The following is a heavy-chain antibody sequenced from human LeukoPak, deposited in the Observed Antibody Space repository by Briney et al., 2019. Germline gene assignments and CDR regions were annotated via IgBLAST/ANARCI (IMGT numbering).Heavy chain of an antibody. CDR3: ARLAAILHYGMDV. Sequence: GGPLRLSCAASGFTVSSNYMSWVRQAPGKGLEWVSVIYSGGSTYYADSVKGRFTISRDNSKNTLYLQMNSLRAEDTAVYYCARLAAILHYGMDVWGQGTTVTVSS. V-gene: IGHV3-66*01. CDR2: IYSGGST. J-gene: IGHJ6*02. CDR1: GFTVSSNY. D-gene: IGHD2-2*02.